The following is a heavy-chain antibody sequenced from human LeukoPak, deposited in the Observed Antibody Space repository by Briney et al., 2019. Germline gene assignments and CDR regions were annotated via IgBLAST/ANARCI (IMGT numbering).Heavy chain of an antibody. V-gene: IGHV4-59*01. CDR3: ARELGAEYYDFWSGISTPYYFDY. CDR1: GGSISGYY. CDR2: IYYSGST. D-gene: IGHD3-3*01. Sequence: SETLSLTCTVSGGSISGYYWSWIWQPPGKGLEWIGYIYYSGSTNYNPSLKSRVTISVDTSKNQFSLKLSSVTAADTAVYYCARELGAEYYDFWSGISTPYYFDYWGQGTLVTVSS. J-gene: IGHJ4*02.